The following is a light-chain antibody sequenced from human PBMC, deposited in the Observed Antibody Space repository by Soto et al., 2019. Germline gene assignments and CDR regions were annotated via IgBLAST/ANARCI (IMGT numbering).Light chain of an antibody. CDR2: AAS. CDR1: QSISSF. J-gene: IGKJ1*01. V-gene: IGKV1-39*01. Sequence: DIPMTQSPSSLSAYVGDRVTITCRASQSISSFLNWYQQKPGKAPKLLIYAASSLQSGVPSRFSGSGSGTDFTLTISVLQPEDFATYFCQQSYSTPWTFGHGTKVEIK. CDR3: QQSYSTPWT.